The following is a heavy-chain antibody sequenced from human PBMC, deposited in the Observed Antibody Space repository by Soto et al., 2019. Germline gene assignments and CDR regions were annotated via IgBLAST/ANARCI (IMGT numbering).Heavy chain of an antibody. V-gene: IGHV3-72*01. D-gene: IGHD3-16*01. J-gene: IGHJ4*02. CDR3: TIEGAYPGPDFDY. CDR2: TKNKANSYTT. CDR1: GFTFSDRY. Sequence: GGYLRLSCAASGFTFSDRYMDWVRQAPGKGLEWVGRTKNKANSYTTEYAASVKGRFTISRDDSRNSVYLQMNSLKTDDTAVYYCTIEGAYPGPDFDYWGLGTLVTVSS.